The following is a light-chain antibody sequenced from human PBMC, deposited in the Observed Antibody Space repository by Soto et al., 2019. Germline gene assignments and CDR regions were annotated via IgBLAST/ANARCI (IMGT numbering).Light chain of an antibody. CDR1: QSISSN. Sequence: EIVLTQSPGTLSLSPGERATLSCRASQSISSNYLAWYQQKPGQAPRLLIYGASSRATGIPDRFSGSGSGTEFSLTINSLQSEDFAIYYCQRYNNWPLTFGGGTKVESK. CDR3: QRYNNWPLT. CDR2: GAS. J-gene: IGKJ4*01. V-gene: IGKV3D-15*01.